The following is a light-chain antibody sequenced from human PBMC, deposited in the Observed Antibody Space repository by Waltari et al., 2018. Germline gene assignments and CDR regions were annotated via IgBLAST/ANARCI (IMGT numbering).Light chain of an antibody. J-gene: IGKJ4*01. CDR1: QDISKS. CDR3: QHYANLPLT. Sequence: DIQMTQSPSSLSASVGDRVTITCQASQDISKSLNWFQQKPGKAPKVLIYDASNLRTGVPSRFSRSGSTTHFTFTISSLQPDDMATYYCQHYANLPLTSGGGTNVDNK. V-gene: IGKV1-33*01. CDR2: DAS.